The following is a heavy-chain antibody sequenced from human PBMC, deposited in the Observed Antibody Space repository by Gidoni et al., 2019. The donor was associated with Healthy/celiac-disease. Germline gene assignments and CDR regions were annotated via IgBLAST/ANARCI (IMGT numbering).Heavy chain of an antibody. J-gene: IGHJ4*02. V-gene: IGHV3-15*01. D-gene: IGHD1-26*01. CDR2: IKSKTDGGTT. CDR3: TTVGRGARRFDY. CDR1: GFPSRNAW. Sequence: EVQLVESGGGLVMPGGSLSLPCSASGFPSRNAWMSWVPQAPGKGLEWVGRIKSKTDGGTTDYAAPVKGRFTISRDDSKNTLYLQMNSLKTEDTAVYYCTTVGRGARRFDYWGQGTLVTVSS.